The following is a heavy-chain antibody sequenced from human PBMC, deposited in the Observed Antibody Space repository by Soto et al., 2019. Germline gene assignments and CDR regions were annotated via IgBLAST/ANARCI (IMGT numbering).Heavy chain of an antibody. CDR3: ARSGTARVFRI. CDR1: GGSFSGYY. D-gene: IGHD5-18*01. Sequence: QVQLQQWGAGLLKPSETLSLTCAVYGGSFSGYYWSWIRQPPGKGLEWIGEINHSGSTNYNPSLTSRVTISVDTSKNHFSLKLSSVTPADTAVYYCARSGTARVFRIWGQGTMVTVSS. J-gene: IGHJ3*02. V-gene: IGHV4-34*01. CDR2: INHSGST.